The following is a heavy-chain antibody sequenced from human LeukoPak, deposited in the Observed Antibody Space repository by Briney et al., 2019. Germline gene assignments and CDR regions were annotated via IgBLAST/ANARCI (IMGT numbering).Heavy chain of an antibody. V-gene: IGHV3-33*01. CDR1: EFTFSNDG. CDR2: IWYDGNNK. CDR3: ARDRSGGLDY. Sequence: PGGSLRLSCAASEFTFSNDGMHWVRQAPGKGLQWVAVIWYDGNNKYYADSVKGRFTISRDNSKNTLYLQMNSLRAEDTAVYYRARDRSGGLDYWGQGTLVTVSS. J-gene: IGHJ4*02. D-gene: IGHD2-8*02.